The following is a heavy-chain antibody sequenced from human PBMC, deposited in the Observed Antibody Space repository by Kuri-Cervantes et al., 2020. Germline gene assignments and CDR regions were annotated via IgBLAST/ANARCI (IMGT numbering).Heavy chain of an antibody. CDR2: IGGSDNHI. CDR1: GFTFSSSG. J-gene: IGHJ4*02. CDR3: VRDWSYAFFD. Sequence: GESLKISCAASGFTFSSSGMSWVRQAPGKGLEWISNIGGSDNHIWYAASVRGRFSISRDNAKNSLYLEMNVLRAEGTAVYYCVRDWSYAFFDWGQGTLVTVSS. D-gene: IGHD2-2*01. V-gene: IGHV3-48*01.